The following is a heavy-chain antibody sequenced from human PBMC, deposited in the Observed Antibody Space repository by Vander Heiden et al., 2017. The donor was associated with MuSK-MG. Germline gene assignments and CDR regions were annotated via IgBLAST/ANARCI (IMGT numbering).Heavy chain of an antibody. CDR3: AKGLRYNWNADAFDI. CDR2: ISGSGGST. V-gene: IGHV3-23*01. CDR1: GFTFSNYA. J-gene: IGHJ3*02. Sequence: VQLLESGGGLVQPGGSLSLACAASGFTFSNYAMGWVRQAPGKGLQWVSAISGSGGSTYYADSVKGRFTISRDNFKNMLFLQMNSLRAEDTAVYYCAKGLRYNWNADAFDIWGQGTTVTVSS. D-gene: IGHD1-1*01.